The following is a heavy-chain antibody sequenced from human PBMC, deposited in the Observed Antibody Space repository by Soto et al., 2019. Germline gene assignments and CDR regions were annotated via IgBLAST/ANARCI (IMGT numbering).Heavy chain of an antibody. V-gene: IGHV3-7*04. CDR2: IKYDGSEK. CDR1: GFTFSSYW. Sequence: EVHLVESGGGLVQPGGSLRLSCAASGFTFSSYWMSWVRQAPGKGLEWVANIKYDGSEKYYVDSVKGRFTISRDNATNSVCLQMNSLRGEDTAVYYCARGGQWLVRWVDWGQGTLVTSSS. CDR3: ARGGQWLVRWVD. D-gene: IGHD6-19*01. J-gene: IGHJ4*02.